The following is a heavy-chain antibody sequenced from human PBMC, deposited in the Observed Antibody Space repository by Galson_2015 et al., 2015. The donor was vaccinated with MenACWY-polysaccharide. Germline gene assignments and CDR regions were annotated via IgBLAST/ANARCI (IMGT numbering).Heavy chain of an antibody. Sequence: SLRLSCAASGFTFSSYWMSWVRQAPGKGLEWVANIKQDGSEKYYVDSVKGRFTISRDNAKNSLYLQMNSLRAEDTAVYYCARAPQGHLDAFEIWGQGTMVTVSS. V-gene: IGHV3-7*01. CDR3: ARAPQGHLDAFEI. D-gene: IGHD3-3*02. CDR1: GFTFSSYW. J-gene: IGHJ3*02. CDR2: IKQDGSEK.